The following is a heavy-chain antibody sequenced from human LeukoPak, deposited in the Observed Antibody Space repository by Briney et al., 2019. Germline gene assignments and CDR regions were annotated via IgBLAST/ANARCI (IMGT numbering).Heavy chain of an antibody. CDR2: VYYSGST. Sequence: SETLCLTCTVSGGSISSLYWSWSREPPGKGLGWGGSVYYSGSTSYNPSLKSPVAISLDTSNNQFSLRLSSVTAADTDVYYCARWPYSSSSGYFDTWGQGTLVTVSS. D-gene: IGHD6-6*01. CDR3: ARWPYSSSSGYFDT. V-gene: IGHV4-59*08. J-gene: IGHJ5*02. CDR1: GGSISSLY.